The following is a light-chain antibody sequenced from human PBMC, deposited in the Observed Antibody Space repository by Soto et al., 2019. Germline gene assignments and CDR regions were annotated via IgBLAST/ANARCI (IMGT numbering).Light chain of an antibody. J-gene: IGKJ1*01. CDR2: AAS. CDR3: LQYYSFPVT. V-gene: IGKV1D-8*01. Sequence: VIWITSSPSLVSESTGERVTISCRMRQGIRTSIAWYQQQPGKAPELLIYAASTLQSGVPSRFSGSGSGTDFTLTISCLQSEDFATYYCLQYYSFPVTVGQGTKVDSK. CDR1: QGIRTS.